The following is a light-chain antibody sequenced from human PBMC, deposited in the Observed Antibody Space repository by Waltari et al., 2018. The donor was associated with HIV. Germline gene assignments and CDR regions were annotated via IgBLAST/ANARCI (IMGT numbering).Light chain of an antibody. CDR3: QQYENWPYT. V-gene: IGKV3-15*01. CDR2: GAS. CDR1: QSVGSK. Sequence: EMVMTQSPATLSVSPGERATLSCRASQSVGSKLAWYQQKPGQAPRLPIYGASSRATGVSARFSGSGSGTEFTLTVSSLESEDFAVYYCQQYENWPYTFGQGTKLEIK. J-gene: IGKJ2*01.